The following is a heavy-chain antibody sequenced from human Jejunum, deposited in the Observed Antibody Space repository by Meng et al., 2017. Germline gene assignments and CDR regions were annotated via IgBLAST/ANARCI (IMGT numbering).Heavy chain of an antibody. CDR1: GDTVSNTSAA. CDR2: KYYKSKWNY. D-gene: IGHD7-27*01. CDR3: ARQTGFFHY. V-gene: IGHV6-1*01. J-gene: IGHJ4*02. Sequence: SQTLSLTCAISGDTVSNTSAAWSWLRQSPSRGLEWLGRKYYKSKWNYDYAESVKGRITITPDTSKNQLSLQLSSVTAEDTAIYCCARQTGFFHYWGQGTLVTVSS.